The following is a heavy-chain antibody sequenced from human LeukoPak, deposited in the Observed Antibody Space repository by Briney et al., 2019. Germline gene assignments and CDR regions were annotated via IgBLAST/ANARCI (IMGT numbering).Heavy chain of an antibody. Sequence: ASVKVSCKASGYTFTGYYMHWVRQAPGQGLEWMGWINPNSGGTNYAQKFQGRVTMTRDTSISTAYMELSRLRSDDTAVYYCARGGNSGSYYNPTYYFDYWGQGTLVTVSS. CDR3: ARGGNSGSYYNPTYYFDY. J-gene: IGHJ4*02. CDR1: GYTFTGYY. CDR2: INPNSGGT. D-gene: IGHD3-10*01. V-gene: IGHV1-2*02.